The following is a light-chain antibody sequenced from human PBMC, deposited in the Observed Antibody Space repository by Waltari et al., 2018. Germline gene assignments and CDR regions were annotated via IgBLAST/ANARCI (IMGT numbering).Light chain of an antibody. CDR2: GAS. J-gene: IGKJ2*01. Sequence: EIVLTQSPGTLSLSPGERATLSCRASQSVSSSYLAWYQQKPGQAPRLLSYGASIRATGIPDRVSGSGSGTDFTLTISRLEPEDFAVYYCQQYGSSPGTFGQGTKLEIK. CDR3: QQYGSSPGT. V-gene: IGKV3-20*01. CDR1: QSVSSSY.